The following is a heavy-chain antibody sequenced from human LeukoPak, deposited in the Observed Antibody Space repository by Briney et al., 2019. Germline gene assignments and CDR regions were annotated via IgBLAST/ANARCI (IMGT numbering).Heavy chain of an antibody. V-gene: IGHV1-8*01. J-gene: IGHJ6*02. CDR2: MNPNSGNT. Sequence: ASVKVSCKASGYTFTSYDINWVRQATGQGLEWMGWMNPNSGNTGYAQKFRGRVTMTRNTSISTAYMELSSLRSEDTAVYYCARRRLSYYGMDVWGQGTTVTVSS. CDR1: GYTFTSYD. CDR3: ARRRLSYYGMDV.